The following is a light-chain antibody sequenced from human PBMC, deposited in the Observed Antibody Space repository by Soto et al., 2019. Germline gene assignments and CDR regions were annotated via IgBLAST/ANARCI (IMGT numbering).Light chain of an antibody. J-gene: IGLJ1*01. CDR1: SSNTGSNY. CDR2: RND. CDR3: AAWDDSLSGRGV. V-gene: IGLV1-47*01. Sequence: QSALTQPPSASGTPGQRVTISCSGSSSNTGSNYVYWYQQLPGTAPKLLIYRNDQRPSGVPDRFSGSKSGTSASLAISGLRSEDEADYYCAAWDDSLSGRGVFGTGTKVTVL.